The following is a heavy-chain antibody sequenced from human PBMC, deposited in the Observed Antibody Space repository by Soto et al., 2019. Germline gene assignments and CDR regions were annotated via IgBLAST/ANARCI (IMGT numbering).Heavy chain of an antibody. Sequence: SETLSLTCSVSGGSMRIYYWSWIRQPPGKGLEWIGYIHDSGITDYNPSLKSRATISIDTFRNQISLNLHSVTAADTAVYYCERVYLCSSDYWGIDTVAIVSS. CDR1: GGSMRIYY. D-gene: IGHD2-2*01. CDR2: IHDSGIT. J-gene: IGHJ4*01. CDR3: ERVYLCSSDY. V-gene: IGHV4-59*01.